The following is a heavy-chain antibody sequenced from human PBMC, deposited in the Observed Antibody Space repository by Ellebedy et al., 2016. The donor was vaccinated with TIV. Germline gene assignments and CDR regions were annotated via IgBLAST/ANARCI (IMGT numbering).Heavy chain of an antibody. CDR2: INQDGSEI. D-gene: IGHD3-10*01. CDR1: GFTFSSYW. V-gene: IGHV3-7*03. J-gene: IGHJ4*02. CDR3: ARGDVVYYYGSGSYSNYFDY. Sequence: PGGSLRLSCAASGFTFSSYWMSWVRQAPGKGLEWVAKINQDGSEIYYVDSVKGRFTISRDNAKNSLCLQMNSLRAEDTAVYYCARGDVVYYYGSGSYSNYFDYWGLGTLVTVSS.